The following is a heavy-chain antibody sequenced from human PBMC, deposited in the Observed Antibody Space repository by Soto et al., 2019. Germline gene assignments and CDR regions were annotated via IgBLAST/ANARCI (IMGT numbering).Heavy chain of an antibody. CDR1: GFTFSSYG. Sequence: GGSLRLSCAASGFTFSSYGMHWVRQAPGKGLEWVAVISYDGSNKYYADSVKGRFTISRDNSKNTLYLQMNSLRAEDTAVYYCAKVQLAAAGIRTLGYWGQGTLVTVSS. CDR3: AKVQLAAAGIRTLGY. D-gene: IGHD6-13*01. V-gene: IGHV3-30*18. CDR2: ISYDGSNK. J-gene: IGHJ4*02.